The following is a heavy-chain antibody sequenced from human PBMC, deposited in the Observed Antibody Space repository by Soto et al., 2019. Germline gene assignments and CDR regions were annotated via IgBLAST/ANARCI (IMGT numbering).Heavy chain of an antibody. V-gene: IGHV5-51*01. J-gene: IGHJ6*02. CDR2: IYPGDSDT. Sequence: PGESLKISCKGSGYSFTSYWIGWVRQMPGKGLEWMGIIYPGDSDTRYSPSFQGQVTISADKSISTAYLQWSSLKASDTAMYYCATSFYDFWSGYYSRNYYYYGMDVWGQGTTVTVSS. CDR3: ATSFYDFWSGYYSRNYYYYGMDV. CDR1: GYSFTSYW. D-gene: IGHD3-3*01.